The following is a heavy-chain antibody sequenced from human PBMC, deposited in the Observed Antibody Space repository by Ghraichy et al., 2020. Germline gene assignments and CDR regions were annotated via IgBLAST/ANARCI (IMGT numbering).Heavy chain of an antibody. D-gene: IGHD5-24*01. CDR2: IYDSGTT. Sequence: SETLSLTCTVSGGSLSSYYWSWIRQSPGKALEWIAYIYDSGTTNYNPSLQSRVSISIDMSESQFSLKLSSLTSADTAVYYCAREGKDGYNYFDYWGQGTLVPVSS. CDR3: AREGKDGYNYFDY. CDR1: GGSLSSYY. V-gene: IGHV4-59*01. J-gene: IGHJ4*02.